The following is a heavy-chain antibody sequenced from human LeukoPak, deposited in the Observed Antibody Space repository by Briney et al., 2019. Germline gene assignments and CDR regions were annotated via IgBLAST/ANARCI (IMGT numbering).Heavy chain of an antibody. D-gene: IGHD6-13*01. CDR3: ARGIIGYSSSWYSGGSYFDY. CDR1: GGSFSGYY. J-gene: IGHJ4*02. V-gene: IGHV4-34*01. Sequence: SETLSLTCAVHGGSFSGYYWSWIRQPPGKGLEWIGEINHSGSTNYNPSLKSRVTISVDTSKNQFSLKLSSVTAADTAVYYCARGIIGYSSSWYSGGSYFDYWGQGTLVTVSS. CDR2: INHSGST.